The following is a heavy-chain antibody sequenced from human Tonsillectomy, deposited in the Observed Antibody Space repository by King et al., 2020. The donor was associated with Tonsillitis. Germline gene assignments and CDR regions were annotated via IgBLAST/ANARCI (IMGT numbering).Heavy chain of an antibody. Sequence: QLVQSGAEVRKPGASVKVSCKASAYTFTSYGINWVRQAPGQGLEWMGWISGYNGNTKYAQKFQDRVTMTTDTSTRTAYMELRSLRSDDTAVYYCARAGWNYYFDHWGQGTQVTVSS. V-gene: IGHV1-18*01. CDR2: ISGYNGNT. D-gene: IGHD1-7*01. J-gene: IGHJ4*02. CDR3: ARAGWNYYFDH. CDR1: AYTFTSYG.